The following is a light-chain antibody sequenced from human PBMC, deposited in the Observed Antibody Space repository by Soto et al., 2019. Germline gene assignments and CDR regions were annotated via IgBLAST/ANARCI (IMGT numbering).Light chain of an antibody. CDR3: QTWGAGIVL. CDR1: SGHSSYA. CDR2: LNSDGSH. V-gene: IGLV4-69*01. J-gene: IGLJ2*01. Sequence: QLVLTQSPSASASLGASVKLTCTLSSGHSSYAIAWLQQQPDKGPRYLMKLNSDGSHTKGDGIPDRFSGSSSGAARYLTISSLQSEDEADYYCQTWGAGIVLFGGGTKLTVL.